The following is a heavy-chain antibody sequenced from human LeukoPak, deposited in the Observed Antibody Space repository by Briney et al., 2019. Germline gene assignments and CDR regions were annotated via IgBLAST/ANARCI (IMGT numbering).Heavy chain of an antibody. CDR3: AKDTTYYYDSSGYNKLDYFDY. D-gene: IGHD3-22*01. V-gene: IGHV3-23*01. CDR2: ISGSGGST. CDR1: GFTFSSCA. J-gene: IGHJ4*02. Sequence: GSLRLSCAASGFTFSSCAMSWVRQAPGKGLEWVSAISGSGGSTYYADSVKGRFTISRDNSKNTLYLQMNSLRAEDTAVYYCAKDTTYYYDSSGYNKLDYFDYWGQGTLVTVSS.